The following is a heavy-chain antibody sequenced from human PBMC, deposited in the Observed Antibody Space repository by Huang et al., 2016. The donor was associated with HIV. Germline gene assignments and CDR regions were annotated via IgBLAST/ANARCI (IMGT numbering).Heavy chain of an antibody. V-gene: IGHV4-39*01. CDR3: ARHFGSWSGYFDS. CDR2: IYYSGDT. Sequence: QLQLQESGPGLVRPSETLSLICTVSGGSITDSNYYWGWIRQPPGKGLEWIGGIYYSGDTDYNPSLKSRVTMSVDTSKNRFSLDIRSVAVADTAIYYCARHFGSWSGYFDSWGQGTLFPVSS. D-gene: IGHD3-10*01. CDR1: GGSITDSNYY. J-gene: IGHJ4*02.